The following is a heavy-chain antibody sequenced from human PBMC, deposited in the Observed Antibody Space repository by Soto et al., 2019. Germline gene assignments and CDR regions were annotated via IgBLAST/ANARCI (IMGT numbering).Heavy chain of an antibody. V-gene: IGHV4-34*01. CDR3: ARGVSGGNAFDY. CDR2: INHSGST. CDR1: GGSFSGYY. Sequence: QVQLQQWGAGLLKPSETLSLTCAVYGGSFSGYYWSWIRQPPGKGLEGIGEINHSGSTNYNPSLKRRVTISVDTSKNQFSLKLSSVTAADTAVYYCARGVSGGNAFDYWGQGTLVTVSS. J-gene: IGHJ4*02. D-gene: IGHD2-15*01.